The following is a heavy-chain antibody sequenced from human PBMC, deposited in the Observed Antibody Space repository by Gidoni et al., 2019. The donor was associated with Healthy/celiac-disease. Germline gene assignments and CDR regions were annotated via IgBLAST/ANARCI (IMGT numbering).Heavy chain of an antibody. CDR2: INPSGGST. CDR1: GYTFTSYY. D-gene: IGHD1-7*01. J-gene: IGHJ4*02. Sequence: QVQLVQSGAEVKKPGASVKVSCKASGYTFTSYYMHWVRQSPGQGLEWMGIINPSGGSTSYAQKFQGRVTMTRDTSTSTVYMELSSLRSEDTAVYYCAREGYNWNYALFWGQGTLVTVSS. CDR3: AREGYNWNYALF. V-gene: IGHV1-46*01.